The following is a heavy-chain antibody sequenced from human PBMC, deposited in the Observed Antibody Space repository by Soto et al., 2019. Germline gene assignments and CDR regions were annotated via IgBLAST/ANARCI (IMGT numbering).Heavy chain of an antibody. CDR1: GYTFTSYG. Sequence: ASVKVSCKASGYTFTSYGISWVRQAPGQGLEWMGWISAYNGNTNYAQKLQGRVTMTTDTSTSTAYMELRSLRSDDTAVYYCAKSFMGFSYGKIDYWGQGTLVTVSS. J-gene: IGHJ4*02. D-gene: IGHD5-18*01. V-gene: IGHV1-18*04. CDR2: ISAYNGNT. CDR3: AKSFMGFSYGKIDY.